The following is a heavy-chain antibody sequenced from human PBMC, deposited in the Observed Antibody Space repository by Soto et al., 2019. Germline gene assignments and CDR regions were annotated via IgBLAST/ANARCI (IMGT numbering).Heavy chain of an antibody. Sequence: GESLKISCKGSGYNFAGYWIAWVRQMPGKGLELMGIIYPSDSDTRYRPSFQGHVTISADRSISSAYLQWSSLRASDTAMYYCARGGVSTRTFDYWGQGNPVTVSS. V-gene: IGHV5-51*01. D-gene: IGHD3-3*01. CDR1: GYNFAGYW. CDR2: IYPSDSDT. J-gene: IGHJ4*02. CDR3: ARGGVSTRTFDY.